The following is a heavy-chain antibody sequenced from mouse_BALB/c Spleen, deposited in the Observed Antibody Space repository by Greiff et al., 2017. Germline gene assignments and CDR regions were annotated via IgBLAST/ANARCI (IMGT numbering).Heavy chain of an antibody. D-gene: IGHD1-1*01. CDR3: ARFGSSSSWFVY. V-gene: IGHV5-17*02. J-gene: IGHJ3*01. CDR1: GFTFSRFG. Sequence: EVKLMESGGGLVQPGGSRKLSCAASGFTFSRFGMHWVRQAPEKGLEWVAYISSGSSTIYYADTVKGRFTISRDNPKNTLFLQMTSLRSEDTAMYYCARFGSSSSWFVYWGQGTLVTVSA. CDR2: ISSGSSTI.